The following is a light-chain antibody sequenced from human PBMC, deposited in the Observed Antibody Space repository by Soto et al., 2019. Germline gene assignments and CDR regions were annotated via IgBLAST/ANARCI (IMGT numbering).Light chain of an antibody. Sequence: DIQLTQSPSFLSASVGDRVTITCRASQGISSYLAWYQQKPGKAPKLLIYAASTLQSGVPSGFSGSGSGTEFTLPLGSLQAEDFATCSSQQLNSYPLTFGGGNKVEIK. J-gene: IGKJ4*01. CDR2: AAS. V-gene: IGKV1-9*01. CDR1: QGISSY. CDR3: QQLNSYPLT.